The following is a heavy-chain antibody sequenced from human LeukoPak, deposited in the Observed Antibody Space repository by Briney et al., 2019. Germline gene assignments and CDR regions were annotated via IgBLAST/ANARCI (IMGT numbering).Heavy chain of an antibody. Sequence: SETLSLTWSVSGGSISGYYWSWIRQPAGKGLEWLGRVYTSGSTNYNPSLKSRVTISMDTSKNQFSLKLSSVTAADTAVYYCARDGRQRVTMDTGALDIWGQGTMVTVSS. CDR1: GGSISGYY. CDR2: VYTSGST. J-gene: IGHJ3*02. V-gene: IGHV4-4*07. D-gene: IGHD3-10*01. CDR3: ARDGRQRVTMDTGALDI.